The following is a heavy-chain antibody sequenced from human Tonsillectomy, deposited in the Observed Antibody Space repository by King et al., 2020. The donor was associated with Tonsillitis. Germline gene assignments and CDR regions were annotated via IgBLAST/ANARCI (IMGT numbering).Heavy chain of an antibody. CDR1: GMTFDVYA. D-gene: IGHD2-21*02. CDR3: TTDTAPRARGFYAMDV. V-gene: IGHV3-9*01. Sequence: VQLVESGGGLVKPGRSLRLSCAVSGMTFDVYAMHWGRHIPGKGMEWVAGISWNSGFIVYADSVKGRFSISRDNADNSLFLQMNSLRTEDTALYYCTTDTAPRARGFYAMDVWGQGTTVIVSS. J-gene: IGHJ6*02. CDR2: ISWNSGFI.